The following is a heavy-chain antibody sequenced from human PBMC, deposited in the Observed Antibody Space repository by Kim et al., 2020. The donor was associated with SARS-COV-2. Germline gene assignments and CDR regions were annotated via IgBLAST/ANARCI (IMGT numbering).Heavy chain of an antibody. CDR1: GGSISSSSYY. J-gene: IGHJ6*02. CDR2: IYYSGST. CDR3: ARKSYYYFGMDV. V-gene: IGHV4-39*07. Sequence: SETLSLTCTVSGGSISSSSYYWGWIRQPPGKGLEWIGSIYYSGSTYYNPSLKSRVTISVDTSKHQFSLKLGSVTAADTAVYYCARKSYYYFGMDVWGQGTTVTVSS.